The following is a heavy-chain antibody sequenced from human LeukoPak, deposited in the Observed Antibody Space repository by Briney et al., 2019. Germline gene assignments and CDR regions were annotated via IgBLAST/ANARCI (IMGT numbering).Heavy chain of an antibody. D-gene: IGHD4-23*01. CDR2: IYYSGST. CDR3: ARGGNSEPYYFDY. J-gene: IGHJ4*02. V-gene: IGHV4-59*01. CDR1: GGSISSYY. Sequence: SETLSLTCTVSGGSISSYYWSWIRQPPGKGLEWIGYIYYSGSTNYNRSLKSRVTISVDTSKNQFSLKLSSVTAADTAVYYCARGGNSEPYYFDYWGQGTLVTVSS.